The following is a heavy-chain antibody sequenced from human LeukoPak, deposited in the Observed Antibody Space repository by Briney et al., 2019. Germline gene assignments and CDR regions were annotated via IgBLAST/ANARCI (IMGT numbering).Heavy chain of an antibody. D-gene: IGHD2-2*02. Sequence: SETLSLTCAVYGGSFSGYYWSWIRQPPGKGLEWIGEINHSGSTNYNPSLKSRVTISVDTSKNQFSLKLSSVTAADTAVYYCASRLLGYCSSTSCYNNWFDPWGQGTLVTVPS. CDR1: GGSFSGYY. CDR2: INHSGST. J-gene: IGHJ5*02. CDR3: ASRLLGYCSSTSCYNNWFDP. V-gene: IGHV4-34*01.